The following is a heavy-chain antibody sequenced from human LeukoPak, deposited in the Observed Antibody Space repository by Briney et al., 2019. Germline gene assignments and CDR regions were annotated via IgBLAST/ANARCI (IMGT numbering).Heavy chain of an antibody. CDR2: INYSGTP. Sequence: SETLSLTCAVSGVSFSNYYWCWIRQSPGKGLEWIGEINYSGTPTYNPSLKSRVTISVDVSKNQFSLKLSSVTAADTAVYYCAKSNGYGLVDIWGQGTMVTVSS. V-gene: IGHV4-34*01. CDR1: GVSFSNYY. J-gene: IGHJ3*02. CDR3: AKSNGYGLVDI. D-gene: IGHD3-10*01.